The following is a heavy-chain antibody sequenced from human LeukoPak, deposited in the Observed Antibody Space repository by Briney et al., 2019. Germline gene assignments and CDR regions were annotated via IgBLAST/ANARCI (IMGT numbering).Heavy chain of an antibody. V-gene: IGHV1-2*02. Sequence: ASVTVSCKASGYTFTGYYMHWVRQAPGQGLAWMGWINPNSGGTNYAQKFQGRVTMTRDTSISTAYMELSRLRSDDTAVYYCARDLAAAAGTSNWFDPWGQGTLVTVSS. CDR3: ARDLAAAAGTSNWFDP. CDR1: GYTFTGYY. D-gene: IGHD6-13*01. J-gene: IGHJ5*02. CDR2: INPNSGGT.